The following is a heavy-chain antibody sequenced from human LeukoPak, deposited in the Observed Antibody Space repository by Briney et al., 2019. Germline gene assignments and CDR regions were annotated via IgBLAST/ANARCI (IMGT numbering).Heavy chain of an antibody. Sequence: GGSLRLSCAASGFTFSNYNMNWVRQAPGKGLEWVSSISSSSSYIYYADSVKDRFTISRDNAKSSLYLQMNSLRAEDTAVYYCARDAAVQQLGYYYYYMDVWGKGTTVTVSS. D-gene: IGHD6-13*01. CDR3: ARDAAVQQLGYYYYYMDV. V-gene: IGHV3-21*01. CDR2: ISSSSSYI. J-gene: IGHJ6*03. CDR1: GFTFSNYN.